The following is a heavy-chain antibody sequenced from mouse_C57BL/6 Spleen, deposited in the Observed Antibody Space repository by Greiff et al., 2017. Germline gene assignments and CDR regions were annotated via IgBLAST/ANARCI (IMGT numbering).Heavy chain of an antibody. Sequence: VQLQQSGAELVRPGASVTLSCKASGYTFTDYEMHWVKQTPVHGLEWIGAIDPETGGTAYNQKFKGKAILTADKSSSTAYMELRSLTSEDAAVYYCTRWGLGLDCWGQGTTLAVSS. J-gene: IGHJ2*01. D-gene: IGHD4-1*01. CDR2: IDPETGGT. V-gene: IGHV1-15*01. CDR1: GYTFTDYE. CDR3: TRWGLGLDC.